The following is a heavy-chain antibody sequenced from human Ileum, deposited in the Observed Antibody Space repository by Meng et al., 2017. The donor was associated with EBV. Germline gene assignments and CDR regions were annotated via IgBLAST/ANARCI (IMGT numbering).Heavy chain of an antibody. CDR2: INAGNGNT. V-gene: IGHV1-3*01. CDR1: GYTLTSYA. Sequence: QVQLGLSGAEVKNPGASGKVSCKASGYTLTSYAMHWVRQAPGKRLEWMGWINAGNGNTKYSQKFQGRVTITRDTSASTAYMELSSLRSEDTAVYYCARDYDILTGYYNVMGWFDPWGQGTLVTVSS. CDR3: ARDYDILTGYYNVMGWFDP. J-gene: IGHJ5*02. D-gene: IGHD3-9*01.